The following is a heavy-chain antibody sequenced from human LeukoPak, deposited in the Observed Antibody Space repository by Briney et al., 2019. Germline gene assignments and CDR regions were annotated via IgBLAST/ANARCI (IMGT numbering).Heavy chain of an antibody. J-gene: IGHJ6*02. CDR3: ARDRQWFGESFSSYYYFGVDV. V-gene: IGHV3-21*01. Sequence: PGGSLRLSCAASGFTFTNYSMNWVRQAPGKGLEWVSSISHSSSYIYYADSVKGRFTISRDNAKNSLYLQMNSLRAEDTAVYYCARDRQWFGESFSSYYYFGVDVWGRGTTVTVSS. CDR1: GFTFTNYS. D-gene: IGHD3-10*01. CDR2: ISHSSSYI.